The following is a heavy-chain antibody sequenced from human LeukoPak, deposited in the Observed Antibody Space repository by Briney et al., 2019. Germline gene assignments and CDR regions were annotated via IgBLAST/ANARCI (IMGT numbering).Heavy chain of an antibody. V-gene: IGHV3-23*01. CDR2: IDKNGDKT. CDR3: AKPTTGLFRGFDY. J-gene: IGHJ4*02. CDR1: GFTFSSYA. D-gene: IGHD1-1*01. Sequence: GGSLRLSCAASGFTFSSYAMSWVRQAPGKGLEWVSGIDKNGDKTYYADSVKGRFTISRDNSKNTLYLQMENLRAEDTAVYYCAKPTTGLFRGFDYWGQGTLVTVSS.